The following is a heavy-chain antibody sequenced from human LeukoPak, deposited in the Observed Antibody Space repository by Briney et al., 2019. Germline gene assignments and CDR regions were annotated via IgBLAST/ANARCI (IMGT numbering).Heavy chain of an antibody. Sequence: PGGSLRLSCAASGFTFSSYGMHWVRQAPGKGLEWVAVISYDGSNKYYADSVKGRFTISRDNSKNTLYLQMNSLRAEDTAVYYCAKDDWDSSGYYDYWGQGTLVTVSS. CDR2: ISYDGSNK. D-gene: IGHD3-22*01. V-gene: IGHV3-30*18. CDR1: GFTFSSYG. CDR3: AKDDWDSSGYYDY. J-gene: IGHJ4*02.